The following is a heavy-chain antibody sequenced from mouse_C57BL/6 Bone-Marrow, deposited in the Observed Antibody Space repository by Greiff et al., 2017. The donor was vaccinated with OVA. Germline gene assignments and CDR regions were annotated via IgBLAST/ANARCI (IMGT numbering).Heavy chain of an antibody. CDR2: IHPNSGST. CDR1: GYTFTSYW. D-gene: IGHD1-1*01. V-gene: IGHV1-64*01. CDR3: ARGDYGSVYAMDY. Sequence: VKLQQPGAELVKPGASVKLSCKASGYTFTSYWMHWVKQRPGQGLEWIGMIHPNSGSTNYNEKFKSKATLTVDKSSSTAYMQLSSLTSEDSAVYYCARGDYGSVYAMDYWGQGTSVTVSS. J-gene: IGHJ4*01.